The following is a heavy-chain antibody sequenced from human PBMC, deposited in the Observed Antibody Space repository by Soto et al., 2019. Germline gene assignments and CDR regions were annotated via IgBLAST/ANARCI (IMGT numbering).Heavy chain of an antibody. V-gene: IGHV1-24*01. Sequence: ASVKVSCKVSGYTVTELSMHWVRQAPGKGLEWMGGFDPEDGETIYAQKFQGRVTMTADTSKDTAYMELSSLRSEDAAVYYCATDYYGSGRPYGMDVWGQGTTVTVSS. J-gene: IGHJ6*02. D-gene: IGHD3-10*01. CDR3: ATDYYGSGRPYGMDV. CDR2: FDPEDGET. CDR1: GYTVTELS.